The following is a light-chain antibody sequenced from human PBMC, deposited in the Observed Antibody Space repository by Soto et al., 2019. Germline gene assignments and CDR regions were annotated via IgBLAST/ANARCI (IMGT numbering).Light chain of an antibody. Sequence: DIVMTQSPLSLPVTPGEPASISCRSSQSLLHSNGYSYLDWYLQKPGQSPQILIYFGSYRASGVSDRFSGSGSGADFTLKISRVEAEDVGVYYCMQVLQTPYTFGQGTKLEIK. V-gene: IGKV2-28*01. J-gene: IGKJ2*01. CDR3: MQVLQTPYT. CDR2: FGS. CDR1: QSLLHSNGYSY.